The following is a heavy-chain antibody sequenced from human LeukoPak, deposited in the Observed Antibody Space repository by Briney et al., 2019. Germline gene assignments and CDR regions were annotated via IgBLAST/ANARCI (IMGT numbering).Heavy chain of an antibody. Sequence: PGRSLRLSCAASGCTFSSYAMHWVRQAPGKGLEWVAVISYDGSNKYYADSVKGRFTISRDNSKNTLYLQMNSLRAEDTAVYYCARNGDVAAMFWYFDYWGQGTLVTVSS. J-gene: IGHJ4*02. CDR3: ARNGDVAAMFWYFDY. D-gene: IGHD2-15*01. V-gene: IGHV3-30*04. CDR1: GCTFSSYA. CDR2: ISYDGSNK.